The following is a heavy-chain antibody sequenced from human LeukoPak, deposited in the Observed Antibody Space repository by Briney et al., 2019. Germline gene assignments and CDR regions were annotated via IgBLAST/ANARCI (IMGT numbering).Heavy chain of an antibody. CDR2: ISAYNGNT. CDR3: ASAVVPAAMVFDP. CDR1: GYSFTNYG. J-gene: IGHJ5*02. D-gene: IGHD2-2*01. V-gene: IGHV1-18*01. Sequence: GASVKVSCKASGYSFTNYGISWVRQAPGQGLEWMGWISAYNGNTNFAQRLQGRVTMTTDTSTSTAYMELRSLRSDDTAVYYCASAVVPAAMVFDPWGQGTLVTVSS.